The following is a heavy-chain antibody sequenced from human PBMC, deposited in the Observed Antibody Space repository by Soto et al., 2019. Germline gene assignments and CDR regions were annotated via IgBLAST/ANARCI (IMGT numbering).Heavy chain of an antibody. CDR3: ARDRSAWVVNGWYFGF. J-gene: IGHJ4*02. CDR1: GFTFSSYA. Sequence: VQLLESGGGLVQPGGSLRLSCAASGFTFSSYAMSWVRQAPGKGLEWVAVISYDGSNKYYADSVKGRFTISRDNSQNTLYMQKRSLRAEGTAVYYWARDRSAWVVNGWYFGFWGQGTLVTVSS. D-gene: IGHD2-21*01. CDR2: ISYDGSNK. V-gene: IGHV3-30-3*01.